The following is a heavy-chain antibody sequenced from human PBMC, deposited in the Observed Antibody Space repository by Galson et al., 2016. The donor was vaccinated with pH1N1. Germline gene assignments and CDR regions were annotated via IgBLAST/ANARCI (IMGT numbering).Heavy chain of an antibody. Sequence: QSGAEVKKSGESLKISCKVSGYSFTTPWIGWVRQMPGKGLEWMGIIYPGDSDAIYSPSFEGQVTMSVDKSISTAYLQWTTLKASDTALYFCARHENYGSGSLDYWGQGTLVTVSS. J-gene: IGHJ4*02. CDR1: GYSFTTPW. CDR3: ARHENYGSGSLDY. V-gene: IGHV5-51*01. CDR2: IYPGDSDA. D-gene: IGHD3-10*01.